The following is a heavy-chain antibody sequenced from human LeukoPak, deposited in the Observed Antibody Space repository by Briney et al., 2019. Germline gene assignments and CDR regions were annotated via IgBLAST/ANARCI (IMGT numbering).Heavy chain of an antibody. V-gene: IGHV3-30-3*01. J-gene: IGHJ3*02. CDR1: GFTFSSYA. Sequence: GGSLRLSCAASGFTFSSYAMHWVRQAPGKGLEWVAVISYDGSNKYYADSVKGGFTISRDNSKNTLYLQMNSLRAEDTAVQGSSTSCHDAFDIWGQGTMVTVSS. CDR3: STSCHDAFDI. D-gene: IGHD2-2*01. CDR2: ISYDGSNK.